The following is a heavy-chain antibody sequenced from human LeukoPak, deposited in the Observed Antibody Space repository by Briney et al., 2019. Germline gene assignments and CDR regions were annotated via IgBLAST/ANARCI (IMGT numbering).Heavy chain of an antibody. CDR1: RVSISSYY. CDR3: ARGYSATYGRFDY. V-gene: IGHV4-59*01. D-gene: IGHD5-12*01. Sequence: KPSETLSLTCTVSRVSISSYYWSWIRRPPGKGLEWIGNIYYSGSTNYNPSLQSRVTMSVDTSKNQFSLRLSSVTAADTAVYYCARGYSATYGRFDYWGQGTLVTVSS. J-gene: IGHJ4*02. CDR2: IYYSGST.